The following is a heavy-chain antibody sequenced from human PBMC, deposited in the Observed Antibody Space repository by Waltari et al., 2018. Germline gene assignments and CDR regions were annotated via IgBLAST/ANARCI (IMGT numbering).Heavy chain of an antibody. J-gene: IGHJ5*02. CDR3: ARGGRITIFGVVRARNWFDP. CDR1: GGSFSGYY. D-gene: IGHD3-3*01. CDR2: INHSGST. Sequence: QVQLQQWGAGLLKPSETLSLTCAVYGGSFSGYYWSWIRQPPGKGREWIGEINHSGSTNYNPSLKSRVTISVDTSKNQFSLKLSSVTAADTAVYYCARGGRITIFGVVRARNWFDPWGQGTLVTVSS. V-gene: IGHV4-34*01.